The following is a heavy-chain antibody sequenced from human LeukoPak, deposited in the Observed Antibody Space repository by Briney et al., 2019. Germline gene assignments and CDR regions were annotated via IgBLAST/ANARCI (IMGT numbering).Heavy chain of an antibody. CDR1: GFTLSSYW. CDR3: ARAVPDFWSGYYRYYYGMDV. Sequence: GGSLRLSCAAPGFTLSSYWMRWARQAGGRGREWVAKIKQDGSEKYFVDSVKGRFTISRDNANNSPFLQMNSLRAEDTAVYYCARAVPDFWSGYYRYYYGMDVWGQGTTVTVSS. CDR2: IKQDGSEK. D-gene: IGHD3-3*01. J-gene: IGHJ6*02. V-gene: IGHV3-7*01.